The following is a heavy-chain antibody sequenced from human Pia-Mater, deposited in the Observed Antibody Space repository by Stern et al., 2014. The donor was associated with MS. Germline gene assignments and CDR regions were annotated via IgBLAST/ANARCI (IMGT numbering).Heavy chain of an antibody. J-gene: IGHJ3*02. V-gene: IGHV3-53*01. CDR2: IYTGESP. CDR3: ARAIFGVNTAAMAPDAFDT. Sequence: VQLVESGGGLIQPGGSLRLSWAAPGFTVSHNYMSLVRQAPRKGLEWVVHIYTGESPYYAVSVKGRFTISRDSSKNKRFLQMNSLRAEDTAVYYCARAIFGVNTAAMAPDAFDTWGQGTMVTVSS. D-gene: IGHD3-3*01. CDR1: GFTVSHNY.